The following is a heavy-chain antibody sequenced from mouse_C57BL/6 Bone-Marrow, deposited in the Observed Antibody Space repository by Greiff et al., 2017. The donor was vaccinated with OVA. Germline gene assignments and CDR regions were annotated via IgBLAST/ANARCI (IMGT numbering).Heavy chain of an antibody. J-gene: IGHJ1*03. D-gene: IGHD2-4*01. V-gene: IGHV5-17*01. Sequence: EVKLMESGGGLVKPGGSLKLSCAASGFTFSDYGMHWVRQAPEKGLEWVAYISSGSSTIYYADTVKGRFTISRDNATNTLFLQMTSLRSEDTAMYYCARGGIYYDPYFDVWGTGTTVTVSS. CDR2: ISSGSSTI. CDR3: ARGGIYYDPYFDV. CDR1: GFTFSDYG.